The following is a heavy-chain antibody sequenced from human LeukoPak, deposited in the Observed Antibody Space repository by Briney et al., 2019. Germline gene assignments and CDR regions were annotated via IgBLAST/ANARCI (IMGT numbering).Heavy chain of an antibody. D-gene: IGHD1-1*01. CDR1: GGSISSGVYY. CDR2: IYYSGST. J-gene: IGHJ4*02. V-gene: IGHV4-31*03. CDR3: ARARQRATGAYFDY. Sequence: SETLSLTCTVSGGSISSGVYYWSWIRQHPGKGLEWIGYIYYSGSTYYNPSLKSRVTISVDTSKNQFSLKLSSVTAADTAVYYCARARQRATGAYFDYWGQGTLVTVSS.